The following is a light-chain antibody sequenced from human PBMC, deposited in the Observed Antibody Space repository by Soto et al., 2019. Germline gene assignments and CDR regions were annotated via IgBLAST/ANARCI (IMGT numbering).Light chain of an antibody. CDR1: QSVSSSY. CDR3: QQYDSSRGT. Sequence: EIVLTQSPATLSLSPGERATLSCRASQSVSSSYLAWYQQKPGQAPMLLIYGASSRASGIPDRFSGSGSGTDFPLTISRLEAEDVAVYYCQQYDSSRGTFGQGTKVEIK. J-gene: IGKJ1*01. CDR2: GAS. V-gene: IGKV3-20*01.